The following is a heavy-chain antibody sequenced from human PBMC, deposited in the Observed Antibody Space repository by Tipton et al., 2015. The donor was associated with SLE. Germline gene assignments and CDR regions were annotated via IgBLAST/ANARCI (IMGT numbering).Heavy chain of an antibody. J-gene: IGHJ4*02. Sequence: TLSLTCTVSGVSFSSYYWGWIRQSPGKRLEWIGYVFYTGSTKYNPSLDSRVTISVDTSKNQIYLKLTSVTAADTALYYCGRVTGGWLEEYWGQGTLVTVSS. CDR3: GRVTGGWLEEY. CDR1: GVSFSSYY. D-gene: IGHD2-15*01. V-gene: IGHV4-59*08. CDR2: VFYTGST.